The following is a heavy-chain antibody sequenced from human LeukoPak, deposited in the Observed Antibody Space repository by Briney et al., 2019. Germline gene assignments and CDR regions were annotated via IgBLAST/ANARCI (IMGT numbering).Heavy chain of an antibody. Sequence: PSETLSLTCTVSGGSISSSSYYWGWIRQPPGKGLEWIGSIYYSGSTYYKSSLKSRVTISVDTSKNQFSLKMNSMTAADTAVYYCARDGSGYSSGWNDYWGQGTLVTVSS. D-gene: IGHD6-19*01. CDR1: GGSISSSSYY. CDR3: ARDGSGYSSGWNDY. CDR2: IYYSGST. J-gene: IGHJ4*02. V-gene: IGHV4-39*07.